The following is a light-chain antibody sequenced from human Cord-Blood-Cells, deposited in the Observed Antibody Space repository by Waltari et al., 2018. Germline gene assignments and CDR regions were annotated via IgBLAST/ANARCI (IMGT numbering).Light chain of an antibody. CDR1: QSIRSY. CDR2: AAS. CDR3: QQSYSTPFT. Sequence: DIQMTQSPSSLSASVGDRVTITCRASQSIRSYLNWYQQKPGKAPKLLIYAASSLQSGVPSRFSCSESGTDFTVTISSLQPEDFATYYCQQSYSTPFTFGPGTKVDI. J-gene: IGKJ3*01. V-gene: IGKV1-39*01.